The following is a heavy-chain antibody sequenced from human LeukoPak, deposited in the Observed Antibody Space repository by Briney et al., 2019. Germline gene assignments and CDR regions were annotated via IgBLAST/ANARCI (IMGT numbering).Heavy chain of an antibody. D-gene: IGHD4-4*01. V-gene: IGHV3-74*01. CDR3: ARPRGFSNSAVDY. J-gene: IGHJ4*02. Sequence: PGGSLRLSCAASGFTFSSYWMHWVRQAPGKGPVWVSRINSDGSSTSYADSVKGRFTISRDNAKNTLYLQMNSLRAEDTAVYYCARPRGFSNSAVDYWGQGTLVTVSS. CDR2: INSDGSST. CDR1: GFTFSSYW.